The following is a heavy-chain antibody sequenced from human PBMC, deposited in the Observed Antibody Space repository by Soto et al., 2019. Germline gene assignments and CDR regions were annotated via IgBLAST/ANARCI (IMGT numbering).Heavy chain of an antibody. Sequence: QVRLVESGGGVVQPGTSLRLSCAASGFAFTSYGMHWVRQAPGKGLEWVAVISYDGRYKYYGDSVKGRFTISRDNSKNTLDLQMNSLRAEDTAVYFCAKGGRTSSSWYGEGMDSWGQGTLVTVSS. CDR1: GFAFTSYG. CDR2: ISYDGRYK. V-gene: IGHV3-30*18. CDR3: AKGGRTSSSWYGEGMDS. J-gene: IGHJ4*02. D-gene: IGHD6-13*01.